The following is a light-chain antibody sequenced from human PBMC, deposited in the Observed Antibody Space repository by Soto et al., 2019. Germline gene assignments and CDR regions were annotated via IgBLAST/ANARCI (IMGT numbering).Light chain of an antibody. J-gene: IGLJ3*02. CDR3: SSYRGGSFWV. V-gene: IGLV2-14*01. CDR2: NVS. CDR1: SSDVGGYNY. Sequence: QSVLTQPASVSGSPGQSITLSCTGTSSDVGGYNYASWYQQHPGKAPKLMIYNVSNRPSGVSNRFSGSKAGNTASLTISVLRAEDEADYCCSSYRGGSFWVFGGGTKVTVL.